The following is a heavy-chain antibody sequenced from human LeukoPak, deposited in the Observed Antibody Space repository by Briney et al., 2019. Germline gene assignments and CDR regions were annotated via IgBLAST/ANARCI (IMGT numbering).Heavy chain of an antibody. Sequence: SVKVSCKASGYTFTSYGISWVRQAPGQGLEWMGGIIPIFGTANYAQKFQGRVTITADESTSTAYMELSSLRSEDTAVYYCAIGRDTAMVQDYYYYGMDVWGQGTTVTVSS. CDR2: IIPIFGTA. V-gene: IGHV1-69*13. J-gene: IGHJ6*02. CDR3: AIGRDTAMVQDYYYYGMDV. CDR1: GYTFTSYG. D-gene: IGHD5-18*01.